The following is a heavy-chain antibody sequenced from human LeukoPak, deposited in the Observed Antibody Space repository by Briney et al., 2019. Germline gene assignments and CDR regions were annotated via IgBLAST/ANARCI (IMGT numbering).Heavy chain of an antibody. J-gene: IGHJ4*02. CDR2: INHSGST. V-gene: IGHV4-34*01. Sequence: SETLSLTCAVYGGSFSGYYWSWIRQPPGKGLEWIGEINHSGSTNYNPSLKSRVTISVDTSKNQFSLKLSSVTAADTAVYYCARGRVVRGVIKNSHDYWGQGTLVTVSS. CDR1: GGSFSGYY. CDR3: ARGRVVRGVIKNSHDY. D-gene: IGHD3-10*01.